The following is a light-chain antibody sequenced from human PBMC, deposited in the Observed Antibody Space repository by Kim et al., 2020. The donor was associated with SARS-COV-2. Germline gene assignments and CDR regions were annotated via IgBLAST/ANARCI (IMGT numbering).Light chain of an antibody. J-gene: IGKJ4*01. CDR1: QSISSS. Sequence: EIVLTQSPATLSLSPGERATLSCRASQSISSSLAWYQHKPGQPPRLLIYDASSRATGIPARFSGSGSGTDFTLTISSLEPEDFAVYYCQHRGNWPLTFGGGTKVDIK. CDR3: QHRGNWPLT. CDR2: DAS. V-gene: IGKV3-11*01.